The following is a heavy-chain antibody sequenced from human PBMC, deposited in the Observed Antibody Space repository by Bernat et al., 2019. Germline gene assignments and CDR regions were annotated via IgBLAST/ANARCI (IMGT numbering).Heavy chain of an antibody. CDR2: ISNGGGNT. J-gene: IGHJ2*01. CDR1: GYAFSCCA. D-gene: IGHD3-3*01. CDR3: ARGAGMEVHNWYFDL. Sequence: EVQLVESGGDLVQPGGSLSLSCAASGYAFSCCAVTWVRQAPGKGLEWVSTISNGGGNTYYADSVKGRFTISRDNSKNTLFLQMNSLRADDTAIYHCARGAGMEVHNWYFDLWGRGTLVTVSS. V-gene: IGHV3-23*04.